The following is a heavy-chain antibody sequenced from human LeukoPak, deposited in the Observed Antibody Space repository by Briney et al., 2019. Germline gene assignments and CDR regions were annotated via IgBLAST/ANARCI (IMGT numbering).Heavy chain of an antibody. D-gene: IGHD3-10*01. CDR2: IYSGGST. V-gene: IGHV3-53*01. J-gene: IGHJ2*01. CDR1: GFTLSSNY. Sequence: GRSLRLSCAASGFTLSSNYMSWVRQAPGKGLEWVSVIYSGGSTYYADSVKGRFTISRDNSKNTLYLQMNSLRAEDTAVYYCARDRWDYGSGFWYFDLWGRGTLVTVSS. CDR3: ARDRWDYGSGFWYFDL.